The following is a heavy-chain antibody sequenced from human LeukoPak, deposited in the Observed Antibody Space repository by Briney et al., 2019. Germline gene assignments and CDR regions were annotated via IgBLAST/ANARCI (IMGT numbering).Heavy chain of an antibody. J-gene: IGHJ4*02. V-gene: IGHV1-69*13. CDR2: IIPIFGTA. Sequence: ASVKVSCKASGGTFSSYAISWVRQAPGQGLEWMGGIIPIFGTANYAQKFQGRVTVTADGSTSTAYMELSSLRSEDTAVYYCARDTFYYDSSGYYHYWGQGTLVTVSS. D-gene: IGHD3-22*01. CDR1: GGTFSSYA. CDR3: ARDTFYYDSSGYYHY.